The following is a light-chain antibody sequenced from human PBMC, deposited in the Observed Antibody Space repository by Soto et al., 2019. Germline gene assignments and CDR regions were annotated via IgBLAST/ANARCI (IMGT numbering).Light chain of an antibody. V-gene: IGKV1-39*01. CDR3: QQSYSTPYT. CDR1: QSISSF. CDR2: GAS. J-gene: IGKJ2*01. Sequence: DIQMTQSPSSLSASVGGTVTITCRASQSISSFLNWYQQKPGKAPKLLIYGASSLQSGVPSRFSGSGSGTEFTLTISSLQPEDFATYYCQQSYSTPYTFGQGTKLEIK.